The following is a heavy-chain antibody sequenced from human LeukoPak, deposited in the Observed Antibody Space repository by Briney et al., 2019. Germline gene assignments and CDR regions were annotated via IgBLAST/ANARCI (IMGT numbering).Heavy chain of an antibody. CDR2: IYWDDGK. D-gene: IGHD6-13*01. J-gene: IGHJ4*02. Sequence: SGPTLVKPTQTLTLTCTFSGFSLSTSGVGVGWIRQPPGNALEWLGVIYWDDGKRYSPALKSRLTITKHPTKDQVVHTMTNIDPVHTATYFCAHRQYSSTYDYWGQGSLVTVSS. V-gene: IGHV2-5*02. CDR3: AHRQYSSTYDY. CDR1: GFSLSTSGVG.